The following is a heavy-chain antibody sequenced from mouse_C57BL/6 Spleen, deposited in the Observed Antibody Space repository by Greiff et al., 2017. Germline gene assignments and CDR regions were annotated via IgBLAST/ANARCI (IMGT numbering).Heavy chain of an antibody. Sequence: DVKLVESGGDLVKPGGSLKLSCAASGFTFSSYGMSWVRQTPDKRLEWVATISSGGSYTYYPDSVKGRFTISRDNAKNTLYLQMSSLKSEDTAMYYCARVYYDYDDGRAWFAYWGQGTLVTVSA. J-gene: IGHJ3*01. D-gene: IGHD2-4*01. CDR2: ISSGGSYT. CDR1: GFTFSSYG. CDR3: ARVYYDYDDGRAWFAY. V-gene: IGHV5-6*02.